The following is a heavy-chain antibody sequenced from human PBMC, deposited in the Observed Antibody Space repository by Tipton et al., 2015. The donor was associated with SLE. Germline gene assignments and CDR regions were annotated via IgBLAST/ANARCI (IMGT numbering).Heavy chain of an antibody. D-gene: IGHD1-26*01. Sequence: TLSLTCTVSGGSISSGSYYWSWIRQPAGKGLEWIGYIYTSGSTNYNPSLKSRVTISVDKSKNQFSLKLSSVTAADTAVYYCARGGVGALFDHWGQGTLVTVSS. CDR1: GGSISSGSYY. V-gene: IGHV4-61*09. CDR3: ARGGVGALFDH. CDR2: IYTSGST. J-gene: IGHJ4*02.